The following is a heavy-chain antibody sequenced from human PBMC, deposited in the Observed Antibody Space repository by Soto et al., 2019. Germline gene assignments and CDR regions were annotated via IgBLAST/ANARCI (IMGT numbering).Heavy chain of an antibody. CDR1: GDSVSSNSAA. V-gene: IGHV6-1*01. D-gene: IGHD2-15*01. J-gene: IGHJ6*02. Sequence: SQTLALTYAISGDSVSSNSAAWNWIGQSPSRGLEWLGRTYYRSKWYNDYAVSVKSRITINPDTSKNQVSLQLNSGTPEYTAVYYYARGYCSGGSCSSHYGMDVWGQGTTVTVSS. CDR3: ARGYCSGGSCSSHYGMDV. CDR2: TYYRSKWYN.